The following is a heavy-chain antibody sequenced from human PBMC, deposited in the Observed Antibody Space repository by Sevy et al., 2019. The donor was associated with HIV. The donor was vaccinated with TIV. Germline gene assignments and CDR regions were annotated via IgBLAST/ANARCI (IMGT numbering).Heavy chain of an antibody. Sequence: ASVKVSCTASGYTFSAYQLHWVRQATGQGLEWMGWINPNSGGTDYTQKFQGRVTMTGDTSISTAYMELSSLRSDDTAVYYCAYDPGLVDTLDYWGQGTLVTVSS. V-gene: IGHV1-2*02. CDR2: INPNSGGT. CDR3: AYDPGLVDTLDY. CDR1: GYTFSAYQ. D-gene: IGHD5-18*01. J-gene: IGHJ4*02.